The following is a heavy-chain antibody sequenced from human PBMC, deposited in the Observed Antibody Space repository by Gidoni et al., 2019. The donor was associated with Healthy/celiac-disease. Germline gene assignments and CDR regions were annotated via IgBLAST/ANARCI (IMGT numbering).Heavy chain of an antibody. D-gene: IGHD2-15*01. V-gene: IGHV4-31*03. CDR1: GGSISSGGYY. Sequence: QVPLRESGPGLVKPPQTLSLPCTVSGGSISSGGYYWRWIRQHPGKGLEWIGYIYYSGSTYYNPSLKSRVTISVDTSKNQFSLKLSSVTAADTAVYYCARAPRGRNAFDIWGQGTMVTVSS. CDR3: ARAPRGRNAFDI. J-gene: IGHJ3*02. CDR2: IYYSGST.